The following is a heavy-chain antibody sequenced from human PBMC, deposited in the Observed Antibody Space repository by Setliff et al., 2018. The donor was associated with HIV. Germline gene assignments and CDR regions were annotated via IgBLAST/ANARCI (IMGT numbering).Heavy chain of an antibody. J-gene: IGHJ4*02. CDR1: GGSFSDYH. Sequence: PSETLSLTCGVSGGSFSDYHWTWIRQSPGKGLEWIGEVSDSGTTNYNPSLKSRVTISVGTSKIQFSLNLNSVTAADTAVFYCARLTTTYYYDSSAYYHPVWGQGTLVTVSS. V-gene: IGHV4-34*01. D-gene: IGHD3-22*01. CDR3: ARLTTTYYYDSSAYYHPV. CDR2: VSDSGTT.